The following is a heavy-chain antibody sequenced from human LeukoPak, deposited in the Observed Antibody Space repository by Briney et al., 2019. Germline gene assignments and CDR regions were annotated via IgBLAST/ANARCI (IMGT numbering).Heavy chain of an antibody. CDR3: AKGRGGSYSFYYFDY. J-gene: IGHJ4*02. Sequence: PGGSLRLSCAASGFTFSSYAMSWVRQAPGKGLEWVSAISGSGGSTYYADSVKGRFTISRDNSKNTLYLQMNSLRAEDTAVYYCAKGRGGSYSFYYFDYWGQGTLVTVSS. CDR1: GFTFSSYA. V-gene: IGHV3-23*01. D-gene: IGHD1-26*01. CDR2: ISGSGGST.